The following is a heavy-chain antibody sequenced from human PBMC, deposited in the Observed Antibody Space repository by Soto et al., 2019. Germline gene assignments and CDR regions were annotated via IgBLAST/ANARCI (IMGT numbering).Heavy chain of an antibody. D-gene: IGHD3-10*01. CDR3: ATSYGSGYRALDY. CDR2: VNPILSMS. V-gene: IGHV1-69*04. J-gene: IGHJ4*02. CDR1: GDTFSFYS. Sequence: QVQLVQSGAEVQRPGSSVKVSCKASGDTFSFYSINWVRQAPGLGLEWMGRVNPILSMSNYAQRFQGRVTMTADKSTSTAYMERSGLRSEDTAMYYCATSYGSGYRALDYWGQGALVTVSS.